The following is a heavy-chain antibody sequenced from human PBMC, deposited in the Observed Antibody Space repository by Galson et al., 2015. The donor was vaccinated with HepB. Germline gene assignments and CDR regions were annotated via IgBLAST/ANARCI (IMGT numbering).Heavy chain of an antibody. CDR2: IYYSGST. J-gene: IGHJ3*02. CDR3: ARAHMTTVTPGAFDI. Sequence: SETLSLTCAVSGGSISSYYWSWIRQPPGKGLEWIGYIYYSGSTNYNPSLKSRVTISVDTSENQFSLKLSSVTAADAAVYYCARAHMTTVTPGAFDIWGQGTMVTVSS. D-gene: IGHD4-17*01. CDR1: GGSISSYY. V-gene: IGHV4-59*01.